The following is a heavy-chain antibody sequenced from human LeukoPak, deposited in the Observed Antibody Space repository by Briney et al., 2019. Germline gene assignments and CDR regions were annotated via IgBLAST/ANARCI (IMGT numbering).Heavy chain of an antibody. CDR3: ARDGGTYSSSWSYFDY. J-gene: IGHJ4*02. CDR2: ISYDGSNK. D-gene: IGHD6-13*01. CDR1: GFTFSSYA. Sequence: PGGSLRLSCAASGFTFSSYAMHWVRQAPGKGLEWVAVISYDGSNKYYADSVKGRFTISRDNSKNTLYLQMNSLRAEDTAVYYCARDGGTYSSSWSYFDYWGQGALVTVSS. V-gene: IGHV3-30-3*01.